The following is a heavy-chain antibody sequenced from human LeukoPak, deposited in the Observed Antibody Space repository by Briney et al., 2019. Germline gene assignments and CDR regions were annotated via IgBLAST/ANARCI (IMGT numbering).Heavy chain of an antibody. V-gene: IGHV3-30*18. CDR2: ISYGGSHK. Sequence: GGSLTLSCAASGITFRSYGMHWVRQAPGKGLEWVAVISYGGSHKYYPDSVKGRFSISRDNSKNTLYLQMNSLRADDTAVYYCAKGARGDTVTSILGLNWFDPWGQGTLVTVSS. CDR1: GITFRSYG. CDR3: AKGARGDTVTSILGLNWFDP. D-gene: IGHD4-17*01. J-gene: IGHJ5*02.